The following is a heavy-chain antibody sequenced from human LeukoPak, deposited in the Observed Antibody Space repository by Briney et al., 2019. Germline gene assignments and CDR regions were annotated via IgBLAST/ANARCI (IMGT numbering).Heavy chain of an antibody. Sequence: SVKVSCKASGGTFSSYAISWVRQAPGQGLEWMGGIIPIFGTANYAQKFQGRVTITADESTSTAYMELSSLRSEDTAVYYCASNYDILTGYYPNYYYYGMDVWGQGTTVIVSS. CDR1: GGTFSSYA. V-gene: IGHV1-69*19. CDR2: IIPIFGTA. J-gene: IGHJ6*02. D-gene: IGHD3-9*01. CDR3: ASNYDILTGYYPNYYYYGMDV.